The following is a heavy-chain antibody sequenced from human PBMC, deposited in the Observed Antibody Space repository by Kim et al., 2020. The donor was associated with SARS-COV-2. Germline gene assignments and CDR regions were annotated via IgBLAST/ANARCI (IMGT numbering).Heavy chain of an antibody. V-gene: IGHV3-23*01. CDR3: AKDPHYTMFGVVPFYYMDV. D-gene: IGHD3-3*01. Sequence: GRFTISRGKSKNTLYLQMNSLRAEDTAVYYCAKDPHYTMFGVVPFYYMDVWGKGTTVTVSS. J-gene: IGHJ6*03.